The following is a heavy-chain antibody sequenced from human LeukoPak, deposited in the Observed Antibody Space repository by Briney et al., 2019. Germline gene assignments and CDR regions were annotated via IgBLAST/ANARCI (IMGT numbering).Heavy chain of an antibody. Sequence: PSETLPLTCTVSGGSISSYYWSWIRQPAGKGLEWMGRIYTSGSTNYNPSLKSRVTISVDKSKNQFSLKLSSVTAADTAVYYCARDPSSGWSNYYYYYMDVWGKGTTVTVSS. CDR1: GGSISSYY. CDR2: IYTSGST. D-gene: IGHD6-19*01. V-gene: IGHV4-4*07. CDR3: ARDPSSGWSNYYYYYMDV. J-gene: IGHJ6*03.